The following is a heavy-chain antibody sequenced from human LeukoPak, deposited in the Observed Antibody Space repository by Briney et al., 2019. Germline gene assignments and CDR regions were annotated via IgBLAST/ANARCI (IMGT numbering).Heavy chain of an antibody. V-gene: IGHV3-23*01. CDR2: ISGSGGST. Sequence: GGSLRLSCAASGFTFSSYAMSWVRQAPGKGLEWVSAISGSGGSTYYADSVKGRFTISRGNSKNTLYLQMNSLRAEDTAVYYCAKGSYYDSSGYLSYSNFDYWGQGTLVTVSS. CDR3: AKGSYYDSSGYLSYSNFDY. D-gene: IGHD3-22*01. CDR1: GFTFSSYA. J-gene: IGHJ4*02.